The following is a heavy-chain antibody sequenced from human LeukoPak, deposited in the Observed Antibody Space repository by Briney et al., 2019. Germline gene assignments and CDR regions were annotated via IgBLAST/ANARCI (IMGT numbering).Heavy chain of an antibody. D-gene: IGHD3-22*01. CDR1: GYSFTSYW. J-gene: IGHJ6*02. CDR2: IYPGDSDT. V-gene: IGHV5-51*01. CDR3: ARSYDSSLYYYYYYGMDV. Sequence: GESLKISCKGSGYSFTSYWIGWVRQMPGKGLEWMGIIYPGDSDTRYSPSFQGQVTISADKSISTAYLQWSSLKASDTAMYYCARSYDSSLYYYYYYGMDVWGQGTTVTVSS.